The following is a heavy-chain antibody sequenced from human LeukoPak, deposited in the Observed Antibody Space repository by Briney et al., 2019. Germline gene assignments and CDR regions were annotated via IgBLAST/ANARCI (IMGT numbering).Heavy chain of an antibody. CDR3: ARSPSYSSGWYQDY. D-gene: IGHD6-19*01. J-gene: IGHJ4*02. CDR2: INYHSQPT. V-gene: IGHV3-48*01. CDR1: GFTFSTFH. Sequence: GGSLRLSCTASGFTFSTFHMHWVRQAPGKGLEWVSYINYHSQPTYYADSVKGRFTISRDNAKSSLYLQLNDLRAEDTAVYYCARSPSYSSGWYQDYWGQGTLVTVSS.